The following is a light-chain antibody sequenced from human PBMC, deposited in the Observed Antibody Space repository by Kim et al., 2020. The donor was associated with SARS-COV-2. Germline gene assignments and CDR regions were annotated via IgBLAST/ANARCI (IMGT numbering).Light chain of an antibody. J-gene: IGLJ7*01. CDR2: SNS. V-gene: IGLV1-44*01. CDR1: SSNIGRNA. CDR3: ASWDDSLHGSV. Sequence: GQRVTISCSGSSSNIGRNAVSWYQQVPGTAPKFLIYSNSRRPSGVPDRFSGSSSGTAASLAISGLQSEDEADYYCASWDDSLHGSVFGGGTQLTVL.